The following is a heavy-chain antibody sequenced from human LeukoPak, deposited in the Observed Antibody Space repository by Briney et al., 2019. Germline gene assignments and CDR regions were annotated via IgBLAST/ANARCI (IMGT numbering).Heavy chain of an antibody. CDR1: GASISSYY. Sequence: SETLSLTCTVSGASISSYYWTWIRQSPGKGLEWIGDVYYTGSTNYSPSLKSRVTMSVDMFNIQFSLKLRSVTAADTAVYYCASASYSDFGSDEYGPLQFDFWGQATLVTVSS. CDR2: VYYTGST. J-gene: IGHJ4*02. V-gene: IGHV4-59*01. D-gene: IGHD3-3*01. CDR3: ASASYSDFGSDEYGPLQFDF.